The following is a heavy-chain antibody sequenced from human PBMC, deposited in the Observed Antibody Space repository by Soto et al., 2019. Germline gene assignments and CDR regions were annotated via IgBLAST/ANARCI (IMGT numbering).Heavy chain of an antibody. CDR2: IYYSVST. CDR3: ARHSPPMYDILTGTTLDPYYGMDV. J-gene: IGHJ6*02. Sequence: PSETLSLTCSVSGGSISSYYWSWIRQPPGKGLEWIGYIYYSVSTNYNPSLKSRVTISVDTSKNQFSLKLSSVTAADTAVYYCARHSPPMYDILTGTTLDPYYGMDVWGQGTTVTVS. V-gene: IGHV4-59*08. CDR1: GGSISSYY. D-gene: IGHD3-9*01.